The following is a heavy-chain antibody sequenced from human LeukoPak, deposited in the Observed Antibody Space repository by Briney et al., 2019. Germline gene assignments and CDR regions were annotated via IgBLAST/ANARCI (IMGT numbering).Heavy chain of an antibody. CDR3: AREGGYDYYFDY. D-gene: IGHD5-12*01. J-gene: IGHJ4*02. Sequence: GGSLRLSCAASGFTFSSYWMHWVRQAPGKELVWVSRINSDESDIRYADSVKGRFTISRDNAKNTLYLQMNSLRAKDTAVYYCAREGGYDYYFDYWGQGTLVTVSS. V-gene: IGHV3-74*01. CDR1: GFTFSSYW. CDR2: INSDESDI.